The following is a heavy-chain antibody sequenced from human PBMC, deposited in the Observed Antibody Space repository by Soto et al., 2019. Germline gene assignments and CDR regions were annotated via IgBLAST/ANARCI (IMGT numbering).Heavy chain of an antibody. V-gene: IGHV3-49*05. Sequence: EVQLVESGGGLVKPGRSLRLSCTASGFTFGDYAMSWFRQAPGKGLEWVGFIRSKAYGGTTEYAASVKGRFTISRDDSKSIAYLQMNSLKTEDTAVYYCTRSTRITGTTNAWSPKPLRYYCGQGTLVTVCS. J-gene: IGHJ4*02. CDR1: GFTFGDYA. CDR3: TRSTRITGTTNAWSPKPLRYY. D-gene: IGHD1-7*01. CDR2: IRSKAYGGTT.